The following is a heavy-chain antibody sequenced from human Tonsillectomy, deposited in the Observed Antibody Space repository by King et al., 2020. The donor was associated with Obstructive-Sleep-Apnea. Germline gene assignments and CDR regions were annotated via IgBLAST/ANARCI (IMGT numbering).Heavy chain of an antibody. CDR3: TRENWNRSFDP. CDR1: GFSFGDYA. Sequence: VQLVESGGGLVQPGRSLRLSCIASGFSFGDYAMSWFRQAPGKGLEWVGFIRSKAYGGTTEYAASVKGRFTISRDDSKSIAYLQMNSLKTEDTAVHYCTRENWNRSFDPWGQGTLVTVSS. V-gene: IGHV3-49*03. D-gene: IGHD1-1*01. CDR2: IRSKAYGGTT. J-gene: IGHJ5*02.